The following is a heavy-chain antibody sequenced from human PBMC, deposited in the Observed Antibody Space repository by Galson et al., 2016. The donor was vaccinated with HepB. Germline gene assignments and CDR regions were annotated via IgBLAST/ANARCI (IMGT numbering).Heavy chain of an antibody. CDR1: GISFSSYW. Sequence: SLRLSCAASGISFSSYWMCWVRQAPGKGLEWVGNIKGDGSEKYYVDSVKGRFTISRDNAKTSLYLQMNSLRVEDTAVYYCASPFYWGQGTLVTVSS. CDR3: ASPFY. V-gene: IGHV3-7*01. J-gene: IGHJ1*01. CDR2: IKGDGSEK.